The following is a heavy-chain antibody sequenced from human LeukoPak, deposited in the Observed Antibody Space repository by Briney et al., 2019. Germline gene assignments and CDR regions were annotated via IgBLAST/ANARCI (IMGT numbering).Heavy chain of an antibody. CDR2: ISGSGGST. Sequence: PGGSLRLSCAASRFTFGNYGMTWVRQAPGKGLEWVSSISGSGGSTYYADSVKGRFTISRDNSKNTLYLQMNSLGAEDTAVYYCAKEVYNSGLDFWGQGTLVTVSS. D-gene: IGHD6-19*01. V-gene: IGHV3-23*01. CDR1: RFTFGNYG. J-gene: IGHJ4*02. CDR3: AKEVYNSGLDF.